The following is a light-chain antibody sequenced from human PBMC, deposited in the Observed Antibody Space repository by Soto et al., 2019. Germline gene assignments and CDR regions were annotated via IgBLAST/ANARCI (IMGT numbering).Light chain of an antibody. Sequence: QPVLTQPPSASGTPGQRVTISCSGSSSNIESNYVYWYHQLPGTPPKLLIYRNNQRPSGVPDRFSGSKSVTSASLAISGLRSEDEADYYCAAWDDSLSGPVFGGGTKLTVL. J-gene: IGLJ2*01. V-gene: IGLV1-47*01. CDR3: AAWDDSLSGPV. CDR2: RNN. CDR1: SSNIESNY.